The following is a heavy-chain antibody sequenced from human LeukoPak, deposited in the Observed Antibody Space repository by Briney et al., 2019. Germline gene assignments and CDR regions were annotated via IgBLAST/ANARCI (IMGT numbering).Heavy chain of an antibody. J-gene: IGHJ4*02. Sequence: GGSLRLSCAAAGFTFSSFWMSWVRQAPGKGLEWVGVISYDGGKKYYADSVKGRFTISRDSSKNSLYLQMNSLRAEDAAIYYCARERNSGSYRTVDYWGQGTLVTVSS. D-gene: IGHD1-26*01. CDR1: GFTFSSFW. CDR3: ARERNSGSYRTVDY. V-gene: IGHV3-30-3*01. CDR2: ISYDGGKK.